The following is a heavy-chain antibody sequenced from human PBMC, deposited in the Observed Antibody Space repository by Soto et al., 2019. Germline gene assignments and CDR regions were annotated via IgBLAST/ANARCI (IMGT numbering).Heavy chain of an antibody. CDR1: GGSFSGYY. V-gene: IGHV4-34*01. Sequence: SETLSLTCAVYGGSFSGYYWSWIRQPPGKGLEWIGEINHSGSTNYNPSLKSRVTVSIDTSKNQFSLKLSSVTAADTAVYYCARAVGDYVGDYYYFYMDVWDKGTTVTVSS. D-gene: IGHD4-17*01. CDR2: INHSGST. J-gene: IGHJ6*03. CDR3: ARAVGDYVGDYYYFYMDV.